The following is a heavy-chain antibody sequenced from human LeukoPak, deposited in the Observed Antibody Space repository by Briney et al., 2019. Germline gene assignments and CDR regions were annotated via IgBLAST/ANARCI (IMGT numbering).Heavy chain of an antibody. V-gene: IGHV3-23*01. CDR3: AKRGEYSACGAPFDY. CDR1: GFTFSNYF. D-gene: IGHD5-12*01. J-gene: IGHJ4*02. Sequence: GGSLRLSCAASGFTFSNYFMSWVRQAPGKGLQWVSTISGNGGSTYFADSVKGRFTISRDNSKNTVYLQMNSLRVEDTAVYYCAKRGEYSACGAPFDYWGQGTLVTVSS. CDR2: ISGNGGST.